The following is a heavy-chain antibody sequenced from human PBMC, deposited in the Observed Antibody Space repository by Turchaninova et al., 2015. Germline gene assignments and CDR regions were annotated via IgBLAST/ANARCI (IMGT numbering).Heavy chain of an antibody. CDR1: GFSFSTSL. CDR3: ARDHAFDI. Sequence: EVQLVESGGGLVQPGGSLRLSCAASGFSFSTSLMHWVRQAPGKGLEWVANINQDGSEKDYVDSVKGRVTISRDNARKSMYLQVNSLRAEDTAMYYCARDHAFDIWGQGTMVTVSS. CDR2: INQDGSEK. V-gene: IGHV3-7*01. J-gene: IGHJ3*02.